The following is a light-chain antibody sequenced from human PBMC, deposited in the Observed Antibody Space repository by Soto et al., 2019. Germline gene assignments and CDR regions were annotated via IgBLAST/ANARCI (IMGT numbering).Light chain of an antibody. J-gene: IGLJ1*01. Sequence: QSALTRPRSVSGSPGQSVTISCTGTSSDVGGYNYVSWYQQHPGKAPKLMIYDVSQRPSGVPDRFSGSRSGNTASLTISGLQAEDEADYYCCSYAGSYTYVFGPGTKVTVL. CDR3: CSYAGSYTYV. CDR1: SSDVGGYNY. CDR2: DVS. V-gene: IGLV2-11*01.